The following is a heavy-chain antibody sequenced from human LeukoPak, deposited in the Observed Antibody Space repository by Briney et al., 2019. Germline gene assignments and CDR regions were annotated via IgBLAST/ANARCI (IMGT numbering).Heavy chain of an antibody. V-gene: IGHV7-4-1*02. J-gene: IGHJ5*02. CDR1: GYTFTSYA. CDR3: ARVPFVVMGDTGNWFDP. CDR2: INTNTGNP. Sequence: ASVKVSCKASGYTFTSYAMNWVRQAPGQGLEWMGWINTNTGNPTYAQGFTGRFVFPLDTSVSTAYLQISSLKAEDTAVYYCARVPFVVMGDTGNWFDPWGQGTLVTVSS. D-gene: IGHD2-8*01.